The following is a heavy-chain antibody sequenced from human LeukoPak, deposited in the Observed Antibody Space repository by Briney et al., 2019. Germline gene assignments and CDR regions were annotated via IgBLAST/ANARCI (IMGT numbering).Heavy chain of an antibody. CDR2: ISAYNGNT. Sequence: GASVKVSCKASGYTFTSYGISWVRQAPGQGLEWMGWISAYNGNTNYAQKLQGRVTMTTDTSTSTAYMELRSLISDDTAVYYCARVGDYYDSSGYYYAPWGQGTLVTVSS. J-gene: IGHJ4*02. CDR1: GYTFTSYG. D-gene: IGHD3-22*01. CDR3: ARVGDYYDSSGYYYAP. V-gene: IGHV1-18*01.